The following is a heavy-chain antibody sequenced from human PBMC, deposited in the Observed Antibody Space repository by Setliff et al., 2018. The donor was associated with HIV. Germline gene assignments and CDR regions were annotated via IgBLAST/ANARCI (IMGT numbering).Heavy chain of an antibody. D-gene: IGHD6-13*01. V-gene: IGHV4-39*01. CDR3: ARHRDPPGSRWIYYYYYMDL. Sequence: PSETLSLTCSISGGSISSSSYYWGWIRQPPGKGLEWIGSIYYSWSTYYNPSLKSRVTISVDTSKNQVSLRLSSVTAADTGVYYCARHRDPPGSRWIYYYYYMDLWGEGTTVTVSS. CDR2: IYYSWST. CDR1: GGSISSSSYY. J-gene: IGHJ6*03.